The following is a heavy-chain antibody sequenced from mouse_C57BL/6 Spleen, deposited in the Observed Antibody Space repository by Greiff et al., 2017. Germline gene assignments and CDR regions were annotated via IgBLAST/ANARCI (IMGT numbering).Heavy chain of an antibody. V-gene: IGHV1-39*01. CDR3: SSITKSLTYYFDY. J-gene: IGHJ2*01. CDR2: INPNYGTT. D-gene: IGHD1-1*01. CDR1: GYSFTDYN. Sequence: VQLQQSGPELVKPGASVKISCKASGYSFTDYNMNWVKQSNGKSLEWIGVINPNYGTTSYNQKFKGKATLTVDQSSSTAYMKLNSLSSEDSTVYYCSSITKSLTYYFDYWGQGTTLTVSS.